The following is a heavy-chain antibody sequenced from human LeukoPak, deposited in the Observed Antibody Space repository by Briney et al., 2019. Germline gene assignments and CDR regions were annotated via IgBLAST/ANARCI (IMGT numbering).Heavy chain of an antibody. J-gene: IGHJ4*02. Sequence: ASVKVSCKASGYTFTGHYMHWVRQSPGQGLEWMGGINPNSGGTNYAQKFQGRVTMTRDTSISTAYMELDRLSSDDTAVYFCAREYSSTWYPFDYWGQGTLVTVSS. D-gene: IGHD6-13*01. CDR1: GYTFTGHY. V-gene: IGHV1-2*02. CDR3: AREYSSTWYPFDY. CDR2: INPNSGGT.